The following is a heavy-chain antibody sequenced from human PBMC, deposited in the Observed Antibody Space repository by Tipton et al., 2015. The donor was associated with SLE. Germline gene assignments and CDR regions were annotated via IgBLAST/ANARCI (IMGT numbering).Heavy chain of an antibody. D-gene: IGHD3-22*01. J-gene: IGHJ2*01. CDR3: ARAVTDFYDSSGFTWYFDL. Sequence: SGFTFSNYWMYWVRQAPGKGLLWVSRINSDGSIRLYADSVKGRFTISRDNAKNTLDLQMNSLRGDDTAVYYCARAVTDFYDSSGFTWYFDLWGRGTGV. V-gene: IGHV3-74*01. CDR2: INSDGSIR. CDR1: GFTFSNYW.